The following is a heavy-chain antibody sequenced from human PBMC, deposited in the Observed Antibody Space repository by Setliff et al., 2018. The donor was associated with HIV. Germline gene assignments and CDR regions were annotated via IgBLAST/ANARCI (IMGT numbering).Heavy chain of an antibody. CDR1: GFSISSRYY. Sequence: SETLSLTCDVSGFSISSRYYWGWIRQSPGKGLEWIGNIYHTGSSYYNPSLNDRATIALDTSKNQFSLKLNSVTAADTAVYYCARDVLDLVISVYGFWGQGILVTVSS. CDR3: ARDVLDLVISVYGF. CDR2: IYHTGSS. D-gene: IGHD3-22*01. J-gene: IGHJ4*02. V-gene: IGHV4-38-2*02.